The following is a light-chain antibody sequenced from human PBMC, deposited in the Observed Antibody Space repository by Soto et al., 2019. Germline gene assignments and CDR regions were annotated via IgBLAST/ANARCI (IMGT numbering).Light chain of an antibody. CDR2: GNS. CDR3: QSYDSRLSVV. Sequence: QAVVTQPPSVSGAPGQRVTISCTGSSSNIGAGYDVQWYQQLPGTAPKLLMYGNSNRPSGVPDRFSGSKSGTSASLAITGLQAEDEADYYCQSYDSRLSVVFGGGTKVTVL. CDR1: SSNIGAGYD. J-gene: IGLJ2*01. V-gene: IGLV1-40*01.